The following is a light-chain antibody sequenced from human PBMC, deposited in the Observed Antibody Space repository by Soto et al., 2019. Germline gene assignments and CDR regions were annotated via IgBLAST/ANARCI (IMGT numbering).Light chain of an antibody. V-gene: IGKV3-20*01. CDR2: GAS. J-gene: IGKJ1*01. Sequence: EVVLTQSPGTLSLSPGERATLSCRASQSVSSNYVAWYQQIPGQTPRLLIYGASSRATGIPDRFSGSGSGTDFPLTISRLEPEDFAVYYCQQHGTSPWMFGQGTKVEIK. CDR3: QQHGTSPWM. CDR1: QSVSSNY.